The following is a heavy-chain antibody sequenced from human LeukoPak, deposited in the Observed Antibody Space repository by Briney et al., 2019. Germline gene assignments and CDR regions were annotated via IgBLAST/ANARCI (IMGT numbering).Heavy chain of an antibody. CDR2: ISYDGSNK. Sequence: TGGSLRLSCAASGFTFSSYAMHWVRQAPGKGLEWVAVISYDGSNKYYADSVKGRLTISRDNSKNTLYLQMNSLRAEDTAVYYCARASYSSSRPYFDYWGQGTLVTVSS. CDR1: GFTFSSYA. CDR3: ARASYSSSRPYFDY. V-gene: IGHV3-30-3*01. J-gene: IGHJ4*02. D-gene: IGHD6-13*01.